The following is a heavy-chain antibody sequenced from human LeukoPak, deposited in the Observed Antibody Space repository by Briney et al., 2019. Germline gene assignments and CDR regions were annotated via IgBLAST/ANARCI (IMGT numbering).Heavy chain of an antibody. V-gene: IGHV5-51*01. J-gene: IGHJ4*02. CDR3: ARHDVPGIAAAGFDY. Sequence: GESLKISCKGSGYSSTSYWIGWVRQMPGKGLEWMGIIYPGDSDTRYSPSFQGQVTISADKSISTAYLQWSSLKASDTAMYYCARHDVPGIAAAGFDYWGQGTLVTVSS. CDR2: IYPGDSDT. CDR1: GYSSTSYW. D-gene: IGHD6-13*01.